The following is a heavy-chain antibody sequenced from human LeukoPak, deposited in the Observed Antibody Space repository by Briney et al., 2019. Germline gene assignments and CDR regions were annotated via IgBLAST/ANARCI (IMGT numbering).Heavy chain of an antibody. J-gene: IGHJ6*02. CDR1: GGSFSGYY. CDR3: ARGPRYCSSTSCFIYYYGMDV. V-gene: IGHV4-34*01. Sequence: SETLSLTCAVYGGSFSGYYWSWIRQPPGKGLEWIGEINHSGSTNYNPSLKSRVTISVDTSKNQFSLKLSSVTAADTAVYYCARGPRYCSSTSCFIYYYGMDVWGQGTTVTVSS. D-gene: IGHD2-2*01. CDR2: INHSGST.